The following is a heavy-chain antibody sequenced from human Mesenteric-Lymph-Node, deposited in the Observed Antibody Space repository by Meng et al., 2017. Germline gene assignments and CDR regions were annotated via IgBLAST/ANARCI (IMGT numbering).Heavy chain of an antibody. Sequence: SETLSLTCAVSGGSISSSNWWSWVRQPPGKGLEWIGEIYHSGSTNYNPSLKSRVTISVDKSKNQFSLKLSSVTAADTAVYYCARRNGAPMIGEWYFDYWGQGTLVTVSS. D-gene: IGHD3-10*02. CDR2: IYHSGST. CDR3: ARRNGAPMIGEWYFDY. CDR1: GGSISSSNW. J-gene: IGHJ4*02. V-gene: IGHV4-4*02.